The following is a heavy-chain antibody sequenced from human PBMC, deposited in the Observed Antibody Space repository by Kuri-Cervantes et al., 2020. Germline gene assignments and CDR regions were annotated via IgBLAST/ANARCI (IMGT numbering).Heavy chain of an antibody. J-gene: IGHJ4*02. V-gene: IGHV1-69*05. CDR1: GYTFTSYG. CDR3: ARGNTYGAPDY. CDR2: IIPIFGTA. D-gene: IGHD4-17*01. Sequence: SVKVSCKASGYTFTSYGISWVRQAPGQGLEWMGGIIPIFGTANYAQKFQGRVTITTDESTSTAYMELSSLRSEDTAVYYCARGNTYGAPDYWGQGTLVTVSS.